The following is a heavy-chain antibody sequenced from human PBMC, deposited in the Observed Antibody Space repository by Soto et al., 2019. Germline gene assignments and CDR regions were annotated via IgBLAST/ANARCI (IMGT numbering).Heavy chain of an antibody. CDR1: GGSFSGNY. V-gene: IGHV4-34*01. CDR3: ARLEGLATISYYFDF. D-gene: IGHD5-12*01. J-gene: IGHJ4*02. Sequence: SETLSLTCAVYGGSFSGNYWSWIRQPPGKGLEWIGEINHSGSTNYNPSLKSRVTISLDTSKNQFSLKLNSVTAADSAVYFCARLEGLATISYYFDFWGPGALVTVSS. CDR2: INHSGST.